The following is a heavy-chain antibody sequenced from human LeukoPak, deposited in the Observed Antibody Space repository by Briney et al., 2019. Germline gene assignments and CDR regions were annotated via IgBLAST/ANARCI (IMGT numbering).Heavy chain of an antibody. CDR1: GFTLSSYW. CDR3: AKDS. Sequence: PGGSLRLSCAASGFTLSSYWMHWVRQAPGRGLEWVANIKQDGSERYYVDSVKGRFTISRDNSKNTLYLQMNSLRVEDTAVYYCAKDSWGQGTLVTVSS. J-gene: IGHJ5*02. V-gene: IGHV3-7*03. CDR2: IKQDGSER.